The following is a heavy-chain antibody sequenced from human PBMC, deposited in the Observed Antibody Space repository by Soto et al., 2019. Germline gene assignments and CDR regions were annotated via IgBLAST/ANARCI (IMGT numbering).Heavy chain of an antibody. D-gene: IGHD1-1*01. V-gene: IGHV3-33*01. J-gene: IGHJ3*02. CDR3: ARDQGTTGTTGAFDI. CDR1: GFTFSNYG. CDR2: IWHDGNNK. Sequence: PGGSLRLSCAASGFTFSNYGMHWVRQAPGKGLEWVAIIWHDGNNKYYADSVRGRFIISRDNSKNRLYLQMNSLRAEDTAVYYCARDQGTTGTTGAFDIWGQGTMVTVSS.